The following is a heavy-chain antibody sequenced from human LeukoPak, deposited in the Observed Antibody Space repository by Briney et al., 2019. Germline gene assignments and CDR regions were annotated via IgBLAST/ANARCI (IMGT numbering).Heavy chain of an antibody. V-gene: IGHV3-30-3*01. Sequence: GGSLRLSCAASGFTFSRYEMYWVRQAPGKGLEWVAVISYDGSHKYCADSVKGRFTISRDNSKNMLYVQLNSLRPEDTAVYYCARGGEWDALDYWGQGTLVTVSS. CDR2: ISYDGSHK. CDR3: ARGGEWDALDY. J-gene: IGHJ4*02. D-gene: IGHD3-16*01. CDR1: GFTFSRYE.